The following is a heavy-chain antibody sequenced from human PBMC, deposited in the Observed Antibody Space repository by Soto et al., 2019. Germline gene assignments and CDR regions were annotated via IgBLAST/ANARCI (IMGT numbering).Heavy chain of an antibody. Sequence: SETLSLTCTVSGGSVSSGSYYWSWIRQPSGKGLEWIGYIYYSGSTNYNPSLKSRVTISVDTSKNQFSLKLSSVTAADTAVYYCARDSFPGDSSGYYTNYYYGMDVWGQGTTVTVSS. CDR2: IYYSGST. CDR1: GGSVSSGSYY. CDR3: ARDSFPGDSSGYYTNYYYGMDV. J-gene: IGHJ6*02. V-gene: IGHV4-61*01. D-gene: IGHD3-22*01.